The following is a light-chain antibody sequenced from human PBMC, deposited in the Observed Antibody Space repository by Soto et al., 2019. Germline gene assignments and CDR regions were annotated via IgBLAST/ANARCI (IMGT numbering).Light chain of an antibody. Sequence: DIPMTQSPSSLSASVGDRVTITCRASQGISNYLAWYQQKPEKDPKLLIYAAYTLQSEVPSRFSRSGSGTDFALTISSLQPADVTTYYCQKYKRAPPIAFGHGTKVDIK. J-gene: IGKJ3*01. CDR3: QKYKRAPPIA. V-gene: IGKV1-27*01. CDR2: AAY. CDR1: QGISNY.